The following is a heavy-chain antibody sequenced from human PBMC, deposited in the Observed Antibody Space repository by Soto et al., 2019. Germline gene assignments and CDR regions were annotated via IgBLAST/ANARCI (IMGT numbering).Heavy chain of an antibody. CDR1: GYSFTSYW. J-gene: IGHJ4*02. V-gene: IGHV5-10-1*01. Sequence: PGESLKISCKGSGYSFTSYWISWVRQMPGKGLEWMGRIDPSDSYTNYSPSFQGHVTISADKSISTAYLQWSSLKASDTAMYYCARLPPPGYYDSSGYRDYWGQGTLVTVSS. CDR3: ARLPPPGYYDSSGYRDY. CDR2: IDPSDSYT. D-gene: IGHD3-22*01.